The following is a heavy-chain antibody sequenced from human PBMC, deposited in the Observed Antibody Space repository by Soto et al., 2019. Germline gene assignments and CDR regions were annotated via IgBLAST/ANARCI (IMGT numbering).Heavy chain of an antibody. J-gene: IGHJ6*02. D-gene: IGHD3-10*01. CDR2: IYNSGSA. Sequence: PSETLSLTCTISGLSISSGGYYWSWVRQHPGKGLEWIGYIYNSGSAYYNPSLKNRVTISVDTSKNQFSLKLSSVTAADTAVYYCARKWVVRGVIITGKDGMDVWGQGTTVTVSS. CDR3: ARKWVVRGVIITGKDGMDV. CDR1: GLSISSGGYY. V-gene: IGHV4-31*03.